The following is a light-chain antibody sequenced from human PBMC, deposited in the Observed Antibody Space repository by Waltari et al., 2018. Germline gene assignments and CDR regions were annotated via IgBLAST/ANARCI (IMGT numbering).Light chain of an antibody. CDR3: QNYINWPGGT. CDR2: GAS. J-gene: IGKJ3*01. V-gene: IGKV3-15*01. Sequence: EVVITQSPATLSVSPGERATLSCRASQRINKELAWYQQKPGQAPRLLIYGASRRVTGLPARFSGSGSGTEFTLTISSLQSEDFAVYYCQNYINWPGGTFGPGTKVDIK. CDR1: QRINKE.